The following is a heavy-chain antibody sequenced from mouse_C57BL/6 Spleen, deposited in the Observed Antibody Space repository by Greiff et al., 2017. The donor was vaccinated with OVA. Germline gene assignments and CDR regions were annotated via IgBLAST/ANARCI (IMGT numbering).Heavy chain of an antibody. V-gene: IGHV1-59*01. J-gene: IGHJ2*01. CDR3: ARETAQAQRNYFDY. Sequence: QVQLQQPGAELVRPGTSVKLSCKASGYTFTSYWMHWVKQRPGQGLEWIGVIDPSDSYTNYNQKFKGKATLTVDTSSSTAYMQLSSLTSEDSAVYYCARETAQAQRNYFDYWGQGTTLTVSS. CDR2: IDPSDSYT. D-gene: IGHD3-2*02. CDR1: GYTFTSYW.